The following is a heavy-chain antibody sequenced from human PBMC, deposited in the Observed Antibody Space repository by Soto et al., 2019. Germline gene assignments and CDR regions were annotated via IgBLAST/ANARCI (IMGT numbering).Heavy chain of an antibody. CDR2: ISGSGGST. V-gene: IGHV3-23*01. Sequence: EVQLLESGGGLVQPGGSLRLSCAASGFTFSSYAMSWVRQAPGKGLEWVSVISGSGGSTYYADSVKGRFTISRDNSKNTLSLQMNSLRAEDTAVYYCAKGARVYGDSDYWGQGPLVTVSS. CDR1: GFTFSSYA. D-gene: IGHD4-17*01. CDR3: AKGARVYGDSDY. J-gene: IGHJ4*02.